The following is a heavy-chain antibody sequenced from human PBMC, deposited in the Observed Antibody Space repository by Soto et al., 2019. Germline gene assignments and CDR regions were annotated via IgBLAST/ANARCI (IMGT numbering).Heavy chain of an antibody. V-gene: IGHV1-3*01. CDR3: ARGQDSGSWIIDH. D-gene: IGHD6-13*01. J-gene: IGHJ4*02. CDR1: GYTFSSYA. CDR2: NNAGNGDT. Sequence: QVQLVQSATEVKKPGASVKVFCKASGYTFSSYALHWVRQAPGQRLEWMGCNNAGNGDTRYSQKFQDRVTITRDTSASTVYMEVSSLRSEDTAVYYCARGQDSGSWIIDHWGQGTLVTVSS.